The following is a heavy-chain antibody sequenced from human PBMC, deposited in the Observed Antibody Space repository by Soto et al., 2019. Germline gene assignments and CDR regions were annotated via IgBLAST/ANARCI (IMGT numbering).Heavy chain of an antibody. J-gene: IGHJ6*02. CDR3: ARDSVRDYLYYYYGMDV. D-gene: IGHD4-17*01. CDR1: GFTFSRYT. CDR2: IGTSSSYI. V-gene: IGHV3-21*01. Sequence: PGGSLRLSCAASGFTFSRYTMNWVRQAPGRGLEWVSSIGTSSSYIYYADSVKGRFTISRDNAKNSLFLQMNSLRADDTAVYYCARDSVRDYLYYYYGMDVWGQGTTVTVSS.